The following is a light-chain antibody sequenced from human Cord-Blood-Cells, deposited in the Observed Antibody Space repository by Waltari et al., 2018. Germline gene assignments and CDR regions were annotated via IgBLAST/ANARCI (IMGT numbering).Light chain of an antibody. CDR1: STDVGGYNY. CDR2: DVS. CDR3: CSYAGSYTLV. Sequence: QSALPQPRSVSASPRQSVTISCPGTSTDVGGYNYFSCYQHHPGNATKRMIYDVSKRPSGVPDRFSGSKSGNTASLTISGLQAEDEADYYGCSYAGSYTLVFGGGTKLTVL. V-gene: IGLV2-11*02. J-gene: IGLJ2*01.